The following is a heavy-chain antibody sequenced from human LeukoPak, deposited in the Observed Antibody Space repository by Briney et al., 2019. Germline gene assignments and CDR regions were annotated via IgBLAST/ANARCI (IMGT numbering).Heavy chain of an antibody. CDR3: AKVHVALYDSPGEFDY. D-gene: IGHD3-3*01. CDR1: GFTFSSYA. CDR2: ISGSGGST. V-gene: IGHV3-23*01. J-gene: IGHJ4*02. Sequence: GGSLRLSCAASGFTFSSYAMSWVRQAPGKGLEWVSAISGSGGSTYYADSVKGRFTISRDNSKNTLDLQMNSLRAEDTAVYYCAKVHVALYDSPGEFDYWGKGTLVTVSS.